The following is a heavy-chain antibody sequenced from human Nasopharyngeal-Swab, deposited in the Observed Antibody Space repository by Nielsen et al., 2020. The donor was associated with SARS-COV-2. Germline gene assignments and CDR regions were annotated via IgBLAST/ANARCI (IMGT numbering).Heavy chain of an antibody. V-gene: IGHV3-7*03. CDR2: IKQDGTLK. CDR1: GFTFRDYW. Sequence: GESLKISCGGSGFTFRDYWMCWVLQSPEKGLEWVANIKQDGTLKSYVDSVKGRFIISRDNAKNSLDLQMNSLRVEDTAVYYCVRDEIWGQGTLVTVS. CDR3: VRDEI. J-gene: IGHJ4*02.